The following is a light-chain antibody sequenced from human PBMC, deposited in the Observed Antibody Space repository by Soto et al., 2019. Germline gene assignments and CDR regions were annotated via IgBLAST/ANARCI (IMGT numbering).Light chain of an antibody. CDR3: CSSTTSTTYV. CDR1: VSDVGGYDS. V-gene: IGLV2-14*03. CDR2: GVN. J-gene: IGLJ1*01. Sequence: QSVLTQPASVSGSAGHSITISCTGTVSDVGGYDSVSWYQQHPGRAPKLIIYGVNNRPSGVSNRFPASKSADKASLAISGLQAEDEANYYCCSSTTSTTYVFGTGTKVTVL.